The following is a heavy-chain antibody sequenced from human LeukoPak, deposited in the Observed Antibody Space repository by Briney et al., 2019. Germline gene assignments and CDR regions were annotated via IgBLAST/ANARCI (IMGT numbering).Heavy chain of an antibody. CDR3: ARDRELAALDP. Sequence: SETLSLTCTVSGGSISSSSYYWGWIRQPPGKGLEWIGSIYYSGSTYYNPSLKSRVTMSVDTSKNQFSLKLSSVTAADTAVYYCARDRELAALDPWGQGTLVIVSS. CDR1: GGSISSSSYY. D-gene: IGHD1-26*01. V-gene: IGHV4-39*07. CDR2: IYYSGST. J-gene: IGHJ5*02.